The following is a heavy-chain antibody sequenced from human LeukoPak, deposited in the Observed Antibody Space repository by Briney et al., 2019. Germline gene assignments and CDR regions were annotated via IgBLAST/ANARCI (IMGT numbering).Heavy chain of an antibody. J-gene: IGHJ4*02. D-gene: IGHD2-2*01. CDR1: GGSISSYY. CDR2: VYYSGST. CDR3: ARQSLGSSDYTYYLDY. Sequence: PSETLSLTCTVSGGSISSYYWSWIRQPPGKGLEWIGYVYYSGSTNYNPSLKSRVTISVDTSKNQFSLKLSSVTAADTAVYYCARQSLGSSDYTYYLDYWGQGTLVTVSS. V-gene: IGHV4-59*08.